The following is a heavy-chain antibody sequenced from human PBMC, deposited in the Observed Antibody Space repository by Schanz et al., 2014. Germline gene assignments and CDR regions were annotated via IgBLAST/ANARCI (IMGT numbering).Heavy chain of an antibody. J-gene: IGHJ4*02. V-gene: IGHV3-66*01. D-gene: IGHD2-15*01. CDR3: AKGVVVVVAANFLDS. CDR2: IYSDGST. CDR1: GFTVSNNY. Sequence: EVQLVESGGGLVQPGGSLRLSCAASGFTVSNNYMSWVRQAPGKGLECVSIIYSDGSTFHADSVKGRFTVSRDNSKNTLYLQMNSLRAEDTAIYHCAKGVVVVVAANFLDSWGQGTLVTVSS.